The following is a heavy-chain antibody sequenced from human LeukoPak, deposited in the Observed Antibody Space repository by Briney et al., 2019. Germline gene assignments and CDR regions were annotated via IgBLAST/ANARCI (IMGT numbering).Heavy chain of an antibody. CDR2: IWYDGSNK. V-gene: IGHV3-33*01. CDR3: ARDAYCGGDCYSYYFDY. J-gene: IGHJ4*02. Sequence: GGSLRLSCAASGFTFSSYGMHWVRQAPGKGLEWVAVIWYDGSNKYYADSVKGRFTISRDNSKNTLYLQTNSLRAEDTAVYYCARDAYCGGDCYSYYFDYWGQGTLVTVSS. D-gene: IGHD2-21*02. CDR1: GFTFSSYG.